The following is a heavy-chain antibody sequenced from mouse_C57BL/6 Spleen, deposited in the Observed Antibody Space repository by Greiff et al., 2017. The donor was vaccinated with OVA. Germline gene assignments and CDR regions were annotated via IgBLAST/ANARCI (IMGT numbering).Heavy chain of an antibody. CDR1: GYAFSSSW. CDR3: ARDYRDAMDY. J-gene: IGHJ4*01. CDR2: IYPGDGDT. V-gene: IGHV1-82*01. Sequence: VQLQQSGPELVKPGASVKISCKASGYAFSSSWMNWVKPRPGKGLEWIGRIYPGDGDTNYNGKFKGKATLTADKSSSTAYMQLSSLTSEDSAVYFWARDYRDAMDYWGQGTSVTVSS. D-gene: IGHD2-14*01.